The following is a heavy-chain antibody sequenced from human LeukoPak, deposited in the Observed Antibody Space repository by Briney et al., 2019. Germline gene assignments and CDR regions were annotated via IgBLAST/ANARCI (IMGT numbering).Heavy chain of an antibody. CDR2: IKQDGSEK. J-gene: IGHJ4*02. CDR1: GFTFSSYW. Sequence: GSLRLSCAASGFTFSSYWMSWVRQAPGKGLEWVANIKQDGSEKYYVDSVKGRFTISRGNSKNTLYLQMNTLRADDTAVYYCAKDHGSSDWYYFDYWGQGTLVTVSS. CDR3: AKDHGSSDWYYFDY. V-gene: IGHV3-7*01. D-gene: IGHD6-13*01.